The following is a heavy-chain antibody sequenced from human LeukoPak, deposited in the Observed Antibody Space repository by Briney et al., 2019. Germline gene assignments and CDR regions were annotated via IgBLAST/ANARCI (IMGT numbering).Heavy chain of an antibody. J-gene: IGHJ4*02. CDR1: SASISSGPYY. CDR2: ISYSGIT. V-gene: IGHV4-39*02. CDR3: AANSADYNTLGSSYKV. Sequence: SETLSLTCTVSSASISSGPYYWAWIRQSPGKGLEWIGSISYSGITYYNPSLESRVTISVDTSKNHFSLKLSSVTAADTAVYYCAANSADYNTLGSSYKVWGQGTLVTVSS. D-gene: IGHD3-10*01.